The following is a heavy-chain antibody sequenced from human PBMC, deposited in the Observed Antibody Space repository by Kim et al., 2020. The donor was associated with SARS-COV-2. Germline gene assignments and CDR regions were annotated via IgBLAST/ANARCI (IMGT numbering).Heavy chain of an antibody. J-gene: IGHJ5*02. CDR1: GFTLSRHW. CDR3: ARESVEIVTTRSPFDP. Sequence: GGSLRLSCAASGFTLSRHWMHWVRQVPGKGLVWVSRINSDGSTTSYADSVKGRFTISRDNAKNTIYLQMNSLRAEDTAVYYCARESVEIVTTRSPFDPWGQGTLVTVSS. D-gene: IGHD5-12*01. CDR2: INSDGSTT. V-gene: IGHV3-74*01.